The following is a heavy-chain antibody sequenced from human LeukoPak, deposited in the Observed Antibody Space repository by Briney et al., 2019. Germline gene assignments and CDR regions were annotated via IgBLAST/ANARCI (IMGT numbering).Heavy chain of an antibody. CDR1: GTIVSTNY. Sequence: PGGSLRLSCVSSGTIVSTNYMHWVRQAPGKGLQSVSILYMNDNTYYADSVKGRFTISRDSSKKTLYLQMSSLRAEDTAVYYCARNSMIRGAGDGMDVWGQGTTATVSS. V-gene: IGHV3-66*01. D-gene: IGHD3-10*01. J-gene: IGHJ6*02. CDR2: LYMNDNT. CDR3: ARNSMIRGAGDGMDV.